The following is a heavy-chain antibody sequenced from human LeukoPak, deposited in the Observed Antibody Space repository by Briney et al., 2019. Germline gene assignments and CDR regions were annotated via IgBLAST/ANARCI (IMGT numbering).Heavy chain of an antibody. V-gene: IGHV1-2*06. CDR1: GYTFTGYY. CDR2: INPNSGGT. Sequence: GASVKVSCKASGYTFTGYYMHWVRQAPGQGLEWMGRINPNSGGTNYAQKFQGRVTMTRDTSISTAYMELSRLRSDDTAVYYCAGDVGSGWYYFDYWGQGTLVTVSS. CDR3: AGDVGSGWYYFDY. D-gene: IGHD6-19*01. J-gene: IGHJ4*02.